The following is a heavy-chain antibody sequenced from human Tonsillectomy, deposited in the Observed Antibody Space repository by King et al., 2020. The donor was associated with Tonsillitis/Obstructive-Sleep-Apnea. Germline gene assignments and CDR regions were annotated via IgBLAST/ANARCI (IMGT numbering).Heavy chain of an antibody. Sequence: QLVQSGGGVVQPGGSLRLSCAASGFTFSSYGMHWVRPAPGKGLEWVAVIWYDGSNKYHADSVKGRFTISRDSSKNTLYLQMNSLRAEDTAVYYCAVGYCTSTSCFGLDYWGQGTLVTVSS. CDR1: GFTFSSYG. CDR3: AVGYCTSTSCFGLDY. V-gene: IGHV3-33*01. D-gene: IGHD2-2*01. CDR2: IWYDGSNK. J-gene: IGHJ4*02.